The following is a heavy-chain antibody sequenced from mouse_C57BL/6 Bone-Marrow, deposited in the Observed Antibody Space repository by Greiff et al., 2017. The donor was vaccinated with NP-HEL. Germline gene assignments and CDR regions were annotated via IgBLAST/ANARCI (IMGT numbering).Heavy chain of an antibody. D-gene: IGHD1-1*01. V-gene: IGHV1-64*01. J-gene: IGHJ3*01. CDR2: IHPNSGST. CDR3: ARSYYGSSAPFAY. Sequence: QVQLQQPGAELVKPGASVTLSCKASGYTFTSYWMHWVKQRPGQGLEWIGMIHPNSGSTNYNEKFKSKATLTVDKSSSTAYMQLSSLTSEDSAVYYCARSYYGSSAPFAYWGQGTLVTVSA. CDR1: GYTFTSYW.